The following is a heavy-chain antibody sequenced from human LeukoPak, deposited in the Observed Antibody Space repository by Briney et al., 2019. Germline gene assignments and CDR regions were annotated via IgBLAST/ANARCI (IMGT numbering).Heavy chain of an antibody. D-gene: IGHD6-13*01. Sequence: ASVTVSCMAYGYTFTGYYMQWVRQAPGHGLEWMGWINPNSGGKNYAQKFQGWVTMTRDTSISTAYMELSRLRSDDTAVYYCAREEPPLAAAAIQGAFDIWGQGTMVTVSS. V-gene: IGHV1-2*04. CDR3: AREEPPLAAAAIQGAFDI. J-gene: IGHJ3*02. CDR2: INPNSGGK. CDR1: GYTFTGYY.